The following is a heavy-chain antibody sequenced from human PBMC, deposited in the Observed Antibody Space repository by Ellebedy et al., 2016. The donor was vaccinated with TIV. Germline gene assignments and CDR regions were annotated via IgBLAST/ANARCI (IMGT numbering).Heavy chain of an antibody. J-gene: IGHJ4*02. CDR3: AREPKIEDFDTSGYYLDS. Sequence: SETLSLXXSVSGDALNSGGYYWSWIRQPPGKGLEWIGRISNTGTTSYNPSLEGRVSMSIDTSKTYFSLKMSSVIAADAAVNFCAREPKIEDFDTSGYYLDSWGPGTLVTVSS. D-gene: IGHD3-22*01. CDR2: ISNTGTT. V-gene: IGHV4-61*02. CDR1: GDALNSGGYY.